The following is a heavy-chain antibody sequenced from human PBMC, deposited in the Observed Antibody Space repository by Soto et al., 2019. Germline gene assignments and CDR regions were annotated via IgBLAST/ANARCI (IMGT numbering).Heavy chain of an antibody. CDR2: IYSGGST. V-gene: IGHV3-53*02. CDR1: GFTVSSTY. D-gene: IGHD6-19*01. CDR3: ARGLYSSGWSFDY. J-gene: IGHJ4*02. Sequence: EVQLVETGGGLIQTGGSLRLSCAASGFTVSSTYMSWVRQAPGKGLEWVSVIYSGGSTDYADSVKGRFTISRDNSKNTLYLQMNSLRAEDTAVYYGARGLYSSGWSFDYWGQGTLFTVSS.